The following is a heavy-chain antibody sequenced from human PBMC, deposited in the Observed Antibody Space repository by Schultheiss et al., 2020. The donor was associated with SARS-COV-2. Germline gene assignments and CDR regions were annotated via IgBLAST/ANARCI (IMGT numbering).Heavy chain of an antibody. V-gene: IGHV4-39*01. D-gene: IGHD3-10*01. J-gene: IGHJ4*02. Sequence: SETLSLTCTVSGGSISSSSYYWGWIRQPPGKGLEWIGSIYYSGSTYYNPSLKSRVTISVDTSKNQFSLKLSSVTAADTAVYYCARSPYGSGSYDYWGQVTLVTVSS. CDR1: GGSISSSSYY. CDR3: ARSPYGSGSYDY. CDR2: IYYSGST.